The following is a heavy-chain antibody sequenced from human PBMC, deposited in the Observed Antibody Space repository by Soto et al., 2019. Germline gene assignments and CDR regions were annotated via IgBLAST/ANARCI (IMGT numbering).Heavy chain of an antibody. Sequence: PGESLKISCKGSGYRFPSYWIGWVRQMPGKGLEWMGIIYPGDSDTRYSPSFQGQVTISADKSISTAYLQWSSLKASDTAMYYCARHAREQWTHSPSYSGMDAWGQGTKVTVAS. V-gene: IGHV5-51*01. CDR2: IYPGDSDT. J-gene: IGHJ6*02. CDR3: ARHAREQWTHSPSYSGMDA. CDR1: GYRFPSYW. D-gene: IGHD6-19*01.